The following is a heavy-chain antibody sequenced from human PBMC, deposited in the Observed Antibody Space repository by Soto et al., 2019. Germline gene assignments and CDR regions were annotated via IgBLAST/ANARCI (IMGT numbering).Heavy chain of an antibody. CDR2: INAGNGNT. D-gene: IGHD3-10*01. CDR1: GYTFTSYA. V-gene: IGHV1-3*01. CDR3: ARDFGDLPHAFDI. Sequence: ASVKVSCKASGYTFTSYAMHWVRQAPGQRLEWMGWINAGNGNTKYSQKFQGRVTITRDTSASTAYMELSSLRSEDTAVYYCARDFGDLPHAFDIWGQGTMVTVSS. J-gene: IGHJ3*02.